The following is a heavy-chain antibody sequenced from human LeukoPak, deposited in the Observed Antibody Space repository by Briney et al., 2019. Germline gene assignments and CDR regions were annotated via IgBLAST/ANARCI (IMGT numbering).Heavy chain of an antibody. V-gene: IGHV3-23*01. J-gene: IGHJ4*02. CDR1: GFTFSSYA. D-gene: IGHD5-18*01. CDR2: ISGSGGST. CDR3: AKGILWLPDY. Sequence: PGGSLRLSCAASGFTFSSYAMSWVRQAPGKGLEWVSAISGSGGSTYYADSVKGRFTISRDNSKNRLYLQINSLRAEDTAVYYCAKGILWLPDYWGQGTLVTVSS.